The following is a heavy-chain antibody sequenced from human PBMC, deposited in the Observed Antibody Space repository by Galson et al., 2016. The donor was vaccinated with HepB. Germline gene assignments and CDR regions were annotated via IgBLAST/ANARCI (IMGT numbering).Heavy chain of an antibody. CDR3: AKSEGLLWVGYAFDV. V-gene: IGHV3-23*01. D-gene: IGHD3-10*01. Sequence: SLRLSCAASGFTFSRFAMNWVRQAPGKGLEWVSGITGTGVSTYYADSVKGRFTISRDISQNTLYLQMNSLRVEDTALYYCAKSEGLLWVGYAFDVWGQGTMVTVSS. CDR1: GFTFSRFA. J-gene: IGHJ3*01. CDR2: ITGTGVST.